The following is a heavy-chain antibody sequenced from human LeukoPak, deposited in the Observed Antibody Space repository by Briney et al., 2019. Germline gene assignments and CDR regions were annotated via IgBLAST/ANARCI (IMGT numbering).Heavy chain of an antibody. D-gene: IGHD6-19*01. CDR2: ISGSGGST. J-gene: IGHJ4*02. CDR3: AKEGGSSSGWYEYYFDY. CDR1: GSTFSSYA. V-gene: IGHV3-23*01. Sequence: GGSLRLSCAASGSTFSSYAMSWVRQAPGKGLEWVSAISGSGGSTYYADSVKGRFTISRDNSKNTLYLQMNSLRAEDTAVYYCAKEGGSSSGWYEYYFDYWGQGTLVTVSS.